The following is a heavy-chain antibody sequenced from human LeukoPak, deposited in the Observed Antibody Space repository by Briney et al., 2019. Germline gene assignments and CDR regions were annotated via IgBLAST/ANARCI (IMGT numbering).Heavy chain of an antibody. V-gene: IGHV1-69*13. J-gene: IGHJ4*02. CDR3: ARVTIFGVVIGCFDY. CDR1: GYTFTSYA. CDR2: IIPIFGTA. D-gene: IGHD3-3*01. Sequence: SVKVSCKASGYTFTSYAISWVRQAPGQGLEWMGGIIPIFGTANYAQKFQGRVTITADESTSTAYMELSSLRSEDTAVYYCARVTIFGVVIGCFDYWGQGTLVTVSS.